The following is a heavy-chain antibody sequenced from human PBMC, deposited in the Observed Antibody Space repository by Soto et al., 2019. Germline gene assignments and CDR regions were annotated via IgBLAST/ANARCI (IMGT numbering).Heavy chain of an antibody. CDR3: ARRSRYAVGVYRMDV. CDR2: IYAGDSDT. V-gene: IGHV5-51*01. CDR1: GYSFTSYW. J-gene: IGHJ6*02. D-gene: IGHD2-2*01. Sequence: GESLKISCKGSGYSFTSYWLGWVRRMPGKGLERMGIIYAGDSDTRYSPSFQGQVTISADKSISTAYLQGSSLKASDTAMYYCARRSRYAVGVYRMDVWGQGATVTVSS.